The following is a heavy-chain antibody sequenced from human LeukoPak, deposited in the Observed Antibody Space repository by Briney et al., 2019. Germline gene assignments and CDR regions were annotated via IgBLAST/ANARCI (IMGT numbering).Heavy chain of an antibody. V-gene: IGHV4-34*01. D-gene: IGHD1-26*01. J-gene: IGHJ4*02. Sequence: PSGTLSLTCAVYGGSFRGYYWSWLRPPPAKGLEWIGEINHSGSTNYNPSLTSRVTISVDTPKNQFSLKLSSVTAADTAVYYCASPWGSLSDYGGQGTLVTVS. CDR2: INHSGST. CDR3: ASPWGSLSDY. CDR1: GGSFRGYY.